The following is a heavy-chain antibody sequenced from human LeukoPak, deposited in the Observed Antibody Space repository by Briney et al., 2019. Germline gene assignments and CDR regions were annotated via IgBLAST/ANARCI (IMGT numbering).Heavy chain of an antibody. V-gene: IGHV1-2*02. J-gene: IGHJ4*02. CDR3: ARGDYGDHFDY. CDR2: INPNSGGT. D-gene: IGHD4-17*01. Sequence: ASVTDSCKASGYNFTGYYMHWVGQPPAQGLEWMGWINPNSGGTNYAQKFQGRVTMTRDTSISTAYMELSRLRSDDTAVYYCARGDYGDHFDYWGQGTLVTVSS. CDR1: GYNFTGYY.